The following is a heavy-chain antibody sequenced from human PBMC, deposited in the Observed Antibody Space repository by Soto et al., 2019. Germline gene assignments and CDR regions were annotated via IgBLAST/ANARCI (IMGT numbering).Heavy chain of an antibody. J-gene: IGHJ6*02. CDR1: GGTFSSYT. Sequence: SVKVSCKASGGTFSSYTISWVRQAPGQGLEWMGRIIPILGIANYAQKFQGRVTITADKSTSTAYMELSSLGSEDTAVYYCAMGNHRGYSYGHYYYYGMDVWGQGTTVTVSS. D-gene: IGHD5-18*01. V-gene: IGHV1-69*02. CDR3: AMGNHRGYSYGHYYYYGMDV. CDR2: IIPILGIA.